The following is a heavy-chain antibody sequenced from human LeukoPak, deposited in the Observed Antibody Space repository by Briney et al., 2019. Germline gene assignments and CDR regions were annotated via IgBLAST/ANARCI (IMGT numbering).Heavy chain of an antibody. Sequence: GRSLRLSCAASGFTFSSYAMHWVRQAPGKGLEWVAVIWYDGSNKYYADSVKGRFTISRDNSKNTLYLQMNSLRAEDTAVYYCARHHGANYYYYDMDVWGQGTAVTVSS. V-gene: IGHV3-33*01. CDR3: ARHHGANYYYYDMDV. CDR1: GFTFSSYA. D-gene: IGHD4-17*01. J-gene: IGHJ6*02. CDR2: IWYDGSNK.